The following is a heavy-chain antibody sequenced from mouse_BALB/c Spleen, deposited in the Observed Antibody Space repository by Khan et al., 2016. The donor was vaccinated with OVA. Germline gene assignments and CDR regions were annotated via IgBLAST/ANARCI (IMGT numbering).Heavy chain of an antibody. CDR1: GYTFTSYD. D-gene: IGHD1-1*01. Sequence: QVQLQQSGAELVKPGASVKLSCKASGYTFTSYDINWVRQRPEQGLEWIGWIYPGDDSTKYNEKFKGKDTLTSDKSSSTAYMKLSRLTSECSAVYFCARPYYGWILYWYFHFWGAGTTVTVSS. J-gene: IGHJ1*01. CDR2: IYPGDDST. CDR3: ARPYYGWILYWYFHF. V-gene: IGHV1-85*01.